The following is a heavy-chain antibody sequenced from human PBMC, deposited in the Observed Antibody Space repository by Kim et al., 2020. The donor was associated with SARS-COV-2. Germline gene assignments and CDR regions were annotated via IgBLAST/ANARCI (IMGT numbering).Heavy chain of an antibody. V-gene: IGHV1-69*13. J-gene: IGHJ3*01. D-gene: IGHD2-15*01. CDR3: ARDIVAVAPQQTFSV. CDR2: VIPFFGTT. CDR1: GGSFSNYA. Sequence: SVKVSCKASGGSFSNYAISWVRHVPGQGLQWMGEVIPFFGTTIYAQMFKGRVKITAVEAAATAYMELSSLRSDDTAVYYCARDIVAVAPQQTFSVWGQGTLITVSS.